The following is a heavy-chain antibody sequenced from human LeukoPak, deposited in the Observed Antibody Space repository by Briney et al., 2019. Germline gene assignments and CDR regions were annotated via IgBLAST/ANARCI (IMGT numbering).Heavy chain of an antibody. CDR3: ARVAPYYYDSSGYYSPRHFDY. Sequence: KPSETLSLTCAVYGGSFSGYYWSWIRQPPGKGLEWIVEINHSGSTNYNPSLKSRVTISVDTSKNQFSLKLSSVTAADTAVYYCARVAPYYYDSSGYYSPRHFDYWGQGTLVTVSS. CDR2: INHSGST. CDR1: GGSFSGYY. V-gene: IGHV4-34*01. J-gene: IGHJ4*02. D-gene: IGHD3-22*01.